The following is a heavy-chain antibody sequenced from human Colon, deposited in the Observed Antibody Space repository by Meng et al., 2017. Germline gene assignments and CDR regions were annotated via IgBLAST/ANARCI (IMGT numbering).Heavy chain of an antibody. D-gene: IGHD2-21*02. V-gene: IGHV4-4*07. CDR1: GGSIPGYY. CDR3: ARELLVTRPLDN. CDR2: VYSNGNS. Sequence: SETLSLTCTVSGGSIPGYYWSWLRQPAGQGLEWIGRVYSNGNSNYNPSLQSRVTMSVDTTKNQLSLSLSSGTDAETAVYYCARELLVTRPLDNWGQGTLVTVSS. J-gene: IGHJ4*02.